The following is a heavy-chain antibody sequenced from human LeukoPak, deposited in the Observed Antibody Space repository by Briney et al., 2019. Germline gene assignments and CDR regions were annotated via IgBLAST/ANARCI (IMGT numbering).Heavy chain of an antibody. D-gene: IGHD1-26*01. CDR1: GFTFSSYS. Sequence: PGGSLRLSCAASGFTFSSYSMNWVRQAPGKGLEWVPSISSSSSYIYYADSVKGRFTISRDNAKNSLYLQMNSLRAEDTAVYYCASSLPGDDAFDIWGQGTMVTVSS. J-gene: IGHJ3*02. CDR2: ISSSSSYI. V-gene: IGHV3-21*01. CDR3: ASSLPGDDAFDI.